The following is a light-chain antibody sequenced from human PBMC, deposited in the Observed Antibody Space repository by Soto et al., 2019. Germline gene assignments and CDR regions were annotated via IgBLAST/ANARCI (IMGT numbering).Light chain of an antibody. J-gene: IGLJ1*01. CDR2: GND. Sequence: QSVLTQSPSVSGAPGQTVTISCTGSNSNIGSPYGVHWYQQVPGKAPKLLIYGNDNRPSGVPDRFSGSKSASSASLAITGVQAEDEGDYYCQSYDRTLRGYVFGTGTKVTVL. CDR1: NSNIGSPYG. V-gene: IGLV1-40*01. CDR3: QSYDRTLRGYV.